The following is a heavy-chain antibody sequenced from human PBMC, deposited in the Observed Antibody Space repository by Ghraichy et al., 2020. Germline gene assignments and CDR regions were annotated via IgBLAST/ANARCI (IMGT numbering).Heavy chain of an antibody. CDR1: GFTFSSYA. CDR3: AKDHHSIKIGSYLPSCVLDY. CDR2: ISGSGGST. J-gene: IGHJ4*02. V-gene: IGHV3-23*01. D-gene: IGHD1-26*01. Sequence: GSLRLSCAASGFTFSSYAMSWVRQAPGKGLEWVSAISGSGGSTYYADSVKGRFTISRDNSKNTLYLQMNSLRAEVTAVYYCAKDHHSIKIGSYLPSCVLDYWGQGTLVTVSS.